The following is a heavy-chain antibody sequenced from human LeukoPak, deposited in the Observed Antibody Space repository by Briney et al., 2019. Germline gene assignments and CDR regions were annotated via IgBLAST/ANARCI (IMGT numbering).Heavy chain of an antibody. CDR3: AKGVKYQPLLSFEDY. CDR1: GFTFSSYG. Sequence: PGGSLRLSCAASGFTFSSYGMHWVRQAPGKGLEWVSAISGSGGSTYYADSVKGRFTISRDNSKNTLYLQMNSLRAEDTAVYYCAKGVKYQPLLSFEDYWGQGTLVTVSS. CDR2: ISGSGGST. V-gene: IGHV3-23*01. J-gene: IGHJ4*02. D-gene: IGHD2-2*01.